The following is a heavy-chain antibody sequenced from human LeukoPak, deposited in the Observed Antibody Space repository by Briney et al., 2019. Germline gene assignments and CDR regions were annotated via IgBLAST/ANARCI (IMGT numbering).Heavy chain of an antibody. D-gene: IGHD3-10*01. Sequence: SETLSLTCTVSGGSIYISNFWAWIRQPPGKGLEWIGTISYSASTYYNPSLKSRVTISADTSKTQFSLKLSSVTAADTAVYYCARVAPFQVLGSGTHRGMDVWGQGTTVTVSS. V-gene: IGHV4-39*07. CDR3: ARVAPFQVLGSGTHRGMDV. CDR2: ISYSAST. J-gene: IGHJ6*02. CDR1: GGSIYISNF.